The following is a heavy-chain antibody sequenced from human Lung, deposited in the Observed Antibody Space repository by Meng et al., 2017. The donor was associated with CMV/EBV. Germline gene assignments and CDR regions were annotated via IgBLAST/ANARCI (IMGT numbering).Heavy chain of an antibody. Sequence: GSISSGGYSWSWIRQHPGKGLEWIGYIYYSGSTYYNPSLKSRVTISVDTSKNQFSLKLSSVTAADTAVYYCARTRPLGTKGGWYFDYWGQGTLVTVSS. D-gene: IGHD1-1*01. CDR2: IYYSGST. J-gene: IGHJ4*02. CDR3: ARTRPLGTKGGWYFDY. CDR1: GSISSGGYS. V-gene: IGHV4-31*02.